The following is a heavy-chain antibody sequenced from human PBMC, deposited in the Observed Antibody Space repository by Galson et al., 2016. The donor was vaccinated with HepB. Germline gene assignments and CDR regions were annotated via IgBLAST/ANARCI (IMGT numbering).Heavy chain of an antibody. CDR3: ARAYYYDSSGYSPLPDY. CDR2: IYYSGSA. CDR1: GGSISSGDYY. Sequence: TLSLTCTVSGGSISSGDYYWSWIRQHPGKGLEWIGYIYYSGSAYYNPSLKSRVTISVDTSKNQFSLKLSSVTAADTAVYYCARAYYYDSSGYSPLPDYWGQGTLVTVSS. V-gene: IGHV4-31*03. D-gene: IGHD3-22*01. J-gene: IGHJ4*02.